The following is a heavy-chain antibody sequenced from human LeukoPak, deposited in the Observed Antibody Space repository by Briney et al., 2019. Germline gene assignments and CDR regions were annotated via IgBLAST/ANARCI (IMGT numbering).Heavy chain of an antibody. D-gene: IGHD2-2*01. J-gene: IGHJ4*02. CDR1: GYTLTELS. V-gene: IGHV1-24*01. CDR3: AIDARTSTWADY. Sequence: ASVKVSCKVSGYTLTELSMHWVRQAPGKGLEWMGGFDPEDGETIYAQKFQGRVTITADMSTSTTYMELSSLRSEDTAIYYCAIDARTSTWADYWGQGTLVAVSS. CDR2: FDPEDGET.